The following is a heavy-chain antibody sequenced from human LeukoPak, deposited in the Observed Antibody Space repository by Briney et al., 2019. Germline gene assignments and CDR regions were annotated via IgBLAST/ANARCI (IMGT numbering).Heavy chain of an antibody. Sequence: SETLSLTCTVSGGSISSSSYYWSWIRQPPGKGLEWIGYMYSSGSTNYNPSLKSRVTISVDTSKNQFSLKLSSVTAADTAVYYCARLRYYYDSSGYFYFDYWGQGTLVTVSS. CDR1: GGSISSSSYY. CDR2: MYSSGST. D-gene: IGHD3-22*01. J-gene: IGHJ4*02. CDR3: ARLRYYYDSSGYFYFDY. V-gene: IGHV4-61*05.